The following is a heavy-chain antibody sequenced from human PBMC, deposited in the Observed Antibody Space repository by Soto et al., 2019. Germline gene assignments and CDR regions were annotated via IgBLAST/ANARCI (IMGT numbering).Heavy chain of an antibody. CDR2: IWYDGSNK. CDR3: ASATEDYGSGSTTSYYYYYGMDV. J-gene: IGHJ6*02. CDR1: GFTFSSYG. D-gene: IGHD3-10*01. Sequence: GGSLRLSCAASGFTFSSYGMHWVRQAPGKGLEWVAVIWYDGSNKYYADSVKGRFTISRDNSKNTLYLQMNSLRAEDTAVYYCASATEDYGSGSTTSYYYYYGMDVWGQGTTVTVSS. V-gene: IGHV3-33*01.